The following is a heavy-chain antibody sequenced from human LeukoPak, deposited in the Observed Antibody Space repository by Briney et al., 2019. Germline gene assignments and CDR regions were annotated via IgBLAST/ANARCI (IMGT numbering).Heavy chain of an antibody. CDR1: GFTFSSYA. J-gene: IGHJ6*02. CDR2: ISGSGGST. CDR3: AKDPTAAVDYSYYYGMDV. D-gene: IGHD3-9*01. V-gene: IGHV3-23*01. Sequence: GGSLRLSCAASGFTFSSYAMSWVRQAPGKGLEWVSAISGSGGSTYYADSVKGRFTISRDNSKNTLYLQMNSLRAEDTAVYYCAKDPTAAVDYSYYYGMDVWGQGTTVTVSS.